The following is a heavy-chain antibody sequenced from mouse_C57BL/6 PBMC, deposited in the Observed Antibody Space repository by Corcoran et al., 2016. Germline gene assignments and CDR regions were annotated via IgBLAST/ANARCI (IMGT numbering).Heavy chain of an antibody. CDR3: ARPSHYGSTPYYFDY. V-gene: IGHV1-26*01. J-gene: IGHJ2*01. Sequence: EVQLQQSGPELVKPGASVKISCKASGYTFTDYYMNWVKQSHGKSLEWIGDINPNNGGTSYNQKFKGKATFTVDKSSSTAYMELRSLTSEDSAVYYCARPSHYGSTPYYFDYWGQGTTLTVSS. CDR1: GYTFTDYY. CDR2: INPNNGGT. D-gene: IGHD1-1*01.